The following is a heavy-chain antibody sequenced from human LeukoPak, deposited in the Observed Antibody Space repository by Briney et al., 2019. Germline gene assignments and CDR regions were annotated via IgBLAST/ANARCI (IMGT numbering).Heavy chain of an antibody. J-gene: IGHJ4*02. V-gene: IGHV1-46*01. CDR1: GYTFTSYY. Sequence: GASVKVSCKASGYTFTSYYMHWVRQAPGQGLEWMGIINPSGGSTSYAQKFQGRVTMTRDTSTSTVYMELSSLRSEDTAVYYCARGGYYYDSSDHYFDYWGQGTLVTVSS. CDR2: INPSGGST. CDR3: ARGGYYYDSSDHYFDY. D-gene: IGHD3-22*01.